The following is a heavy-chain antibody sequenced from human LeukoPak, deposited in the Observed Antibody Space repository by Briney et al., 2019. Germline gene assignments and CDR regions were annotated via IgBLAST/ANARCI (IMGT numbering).Heavy chain of an antibody. CDR1: GYSISSGYY. Sequence: PSETLSLTCAVSGYSISSGYYWGWIRQPPGKGLEWLGSIYHSGSTYYNPSLKSRVTISVDTSKNQFSLKLSSVTAADTAVYYCAMRRELLGSNFDYWGQGTLVTVSS. CDR2: IYHSGST. V-gene: IGHV4-38-2*01. J-gene: IGHJ4*02. D-gene: IGHD1-26*01. CDR3: AMRRELLGSNFDY.